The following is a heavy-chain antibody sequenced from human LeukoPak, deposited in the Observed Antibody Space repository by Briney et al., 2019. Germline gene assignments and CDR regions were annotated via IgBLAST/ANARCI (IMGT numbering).Heavy chain of an antibody. Sequence: PSETLSLTCAVYGGSFSGYYWSWIRQPPGKGLEWIGEINHSGSTNYNPSLKSRVTISVDTSKNQFSLKLSSVTAADTAVYYCARRTIFGVVTQGLIDYWGQGTLVTVSS. J-gene: IGHJ4*02. CDR3: ARRTIFGVVTQGLIDY. D-gene: IGHD3-3*01. V-gene: IGHV4-34*01. CDR1: GGSFSGYY. CDR2: INHSGST.